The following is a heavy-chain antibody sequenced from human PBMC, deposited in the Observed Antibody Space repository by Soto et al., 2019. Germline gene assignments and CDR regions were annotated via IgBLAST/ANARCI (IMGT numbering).Heavy chain of an antibody. CDR1: GVTFSSYS. CDR3: ARGNNGIAAAGTTYYYYGMDV. J-gene: IGHJ6*02. V-gene: IGHV3-21*01. CDR2: ISSSSSYI. Sequence: PGGSLRLSCAASGVTFSSYSMNWVRQAPGKGLKSVSSISSSSSYIYYADSVKGRFTISRDNAKNSLYLQMNSLRAEDTAVYYCARGNNGIAAAGTTYYYYGMDVWGQGTTVTAP. D-gene: IGHD6-13*01.